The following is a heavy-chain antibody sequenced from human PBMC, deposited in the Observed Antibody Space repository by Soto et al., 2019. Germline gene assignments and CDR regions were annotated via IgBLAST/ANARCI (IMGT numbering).Heavy chain of an antibody. CDR2: ISYDGSNK. CDR3: ARDYGDYDYLDY. D-gene: IGHD4-17*01. Sequence: GGSLRLSCAASGFIFSGSAMHWVRQAPGKGLEWVAVISYDGSNKYYADSVQGRFTISRDNSKNTLYLQMNSLRAEDTAVYFCARDYGDYDYLDYWGQGTPVTVSS. J-gene: IGHJ4*02. CDR1: GFIFSGSA. V-gene: IGHV3-30-3*01.